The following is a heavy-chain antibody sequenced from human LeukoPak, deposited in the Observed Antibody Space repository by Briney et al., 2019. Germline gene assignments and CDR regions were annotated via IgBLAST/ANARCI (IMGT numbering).Heavy chain of an antibody. CDR3: AGHHPRNTVDF. J-gene: IGHJ4*02. CDR1: GGSFSGYY. CDR2: ISDIGSI. Sequence: SEILSLTCAVYGGSFSGYYWSWIRQPPGKGLEWIAYISDIGSINYNPSLKSRVTISLDTSKNQFSLKLSSVTAADTAVYYCAGHHPRNTVDFWGQGTLVTVSS. D-gene: IGHD2-8*02. V-gene: IGHV4-59*08.